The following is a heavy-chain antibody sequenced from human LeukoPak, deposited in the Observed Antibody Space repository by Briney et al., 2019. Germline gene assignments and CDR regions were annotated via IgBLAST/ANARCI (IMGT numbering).Heavy chain of an antibody. Sequence: GASVKVSCKASGYTFTSYGISWVRQAPGQGLEWMGWISAYNGNTNYAQKFQGRVTITRNTSISTAYVELSSLRSEDTAVYYCARIGDWFDPWGQGTLVTVSS. CDR1: GYTFTSYG. CDR3: ARIGDWFDP. V-gene: IGHV1-18*01. D-gene: IGHD3-10*01. CDR2: ISAYNGNT. J-gene: IGHJ5*02.